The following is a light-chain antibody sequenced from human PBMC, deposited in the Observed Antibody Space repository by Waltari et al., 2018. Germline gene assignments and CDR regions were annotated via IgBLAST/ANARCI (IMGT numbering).Light chain of an antibody. CDR2: GAS. V-gene: IGKV3-20*01. CDR3: QQYGSSILYT. Sequence: EVVLTQSQGALSLSPGDRATVSCRASQSLTKRYLAWYQQKPGQAPRLLIYGASSRAPGIPDRFSGSGSGTDFTLTITRLEPEDFAVYYCQQYGSSILYTFGQGTKLEIK. J-gene: IGKJ2*01. CDR1: QSLTKRY.